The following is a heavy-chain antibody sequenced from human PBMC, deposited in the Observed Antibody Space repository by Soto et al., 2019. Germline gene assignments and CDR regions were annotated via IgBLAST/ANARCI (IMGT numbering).Heavy chain of an antibody. CDR2: IYYSGST. D-gene: IGHD6-19*01. CDR1: GGSISSSSYC. Sequence: PSETLSLTCTVSGGSISSSSYCWGWIRQPPGKGLEWIGSIYYSGSTYYNPSLKSRVTISVDTSKNQFSLKLSSVTAADTAVYYCARLIPPSGWFTSGNYFDYWGQGTLVTVSS. V-gene: IGHV4-39*01. J-gene: IGHJ4*02. CDR3: ARLIPPSGWFTSGNYFDY.